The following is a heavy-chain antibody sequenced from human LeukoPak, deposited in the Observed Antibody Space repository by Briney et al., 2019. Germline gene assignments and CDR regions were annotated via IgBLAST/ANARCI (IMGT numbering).Heavy chain of an antibody. CDR3: ARGYDSSGYYYVPYYYYYGMDV. J-gene: IGHJ6*02. CDR1: GGSFSGYY. CDR2: INHSGST. D-gene: IGHD3-22*01. V-gene: IGHV4-34*01. Sequence: SETLSLTCAVYGGSFSGYYWSWIRQPPGKGLEWIGEINHSGSTNYNPSLKSRVTISVDTSKNQFSLKLSSVTAADTAVYYCARGYDSSGYYYVPYYYYYGMDVWGQGTTVTVSS.